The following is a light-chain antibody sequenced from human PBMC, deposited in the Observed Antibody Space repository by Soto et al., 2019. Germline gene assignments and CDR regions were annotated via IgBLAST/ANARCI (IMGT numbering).Light chain of an antibody. CDR3: QQRSDWPPIT. CDR1: QSVSSSY. Sequence: EIVLMQSPGTLSLSPGERATLSCRASQSVSSSYLAWYQQKPGQAPRLLVYDASYRATGVPLRFSGSGSGTDFTLTISSLESGDSATYYCQQRSDWPPITFGQGTRLEIK. V-gene: IGKV3D-20*02. J-gene: IGKJ5*01. CDR2: DAS.